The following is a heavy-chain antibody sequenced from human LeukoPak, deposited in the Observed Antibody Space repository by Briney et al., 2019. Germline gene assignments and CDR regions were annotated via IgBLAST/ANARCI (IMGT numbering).Heavy chain of an antibody. CDR1: GGPISSGTYY. J-gene: IGHJ4*02. Sequence: PSETLSLTCSVSGGPISSGTYYWSWIRQHPGKGLEWIGDIYYTGSTYYNTSLKSRATISVDTSKNQFSLNLSSVTAADTAVYYCARVGGIADRQFDYWGQGTLVTVSP. V-gene: IGHV4-31*03. CDR3: ARVGGIADRQFDY. CDR2: IYYTGST. D-gene: IGHD6-13*01.